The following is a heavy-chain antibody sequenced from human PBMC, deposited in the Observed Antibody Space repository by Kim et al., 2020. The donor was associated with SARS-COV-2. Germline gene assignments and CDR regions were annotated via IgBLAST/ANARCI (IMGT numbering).Heavy chain of an antibody. V-gene: IGHV3-21*01. J-gene: IGHJ1*01. CDR3: MTGSGYCSGSSCYHLDH. D-gene: IGHD2-2*01. Sequence: GGSLRLSCSTSGFTFSRNTMNWVRQAPGKGLEWVSSISSSSTFTYYADSVKGRFTISRDNAKNLLYLQMNSLRAEDTAVYYCMTGSGYCSGSSCYHLDHWGQGTLVTVSS. CDR2: ISSSSTFT. CDR1: GFTFSRNT.